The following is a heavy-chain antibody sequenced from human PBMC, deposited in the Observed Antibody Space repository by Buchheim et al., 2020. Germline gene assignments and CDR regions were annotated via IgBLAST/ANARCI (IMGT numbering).Heavy chain of an antibody. CDR1: GFTFSSCA. Sequence: EVQLLESGGALVQPGGSLRLSCAASGFTFSSCAMAWVRQAPGKGLEWVSTLSVSGATNYADSVKGRFTISKDMSKNTLYLQMNSLRAADTARYHCAKEPVVLARGPEDWGQGTL. CDR3: AKEPVVLARGPED. J-gene: IGHJ4*02. CDR2: LSVSGAT. D-gene: IGHD4-23*01. V-gene: IGHV3-23*01.